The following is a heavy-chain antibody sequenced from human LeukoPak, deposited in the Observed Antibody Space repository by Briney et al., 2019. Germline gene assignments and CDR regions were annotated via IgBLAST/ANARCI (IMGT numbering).Heavy chain of an antibody. CDR3: ARMRGGRGYDSSGFSDY. V-gene: IGHV4-30-2*01. J-gene: IGHJ4*02. CDR1: GGSISSGGYY. CDR2: IYHSGST. Sequence: SQTLSLTCTVSGGSISSGGYYWSWIRQPPGKGLGWIGYIYHSGSTYYNPSLKSRVTISVDRSKNQFSLKLSSVTAADTAVYYCARMRGGRGYDSSGFSDYWGQGTLVTVSS. D-gene: IGHD3-22*01.